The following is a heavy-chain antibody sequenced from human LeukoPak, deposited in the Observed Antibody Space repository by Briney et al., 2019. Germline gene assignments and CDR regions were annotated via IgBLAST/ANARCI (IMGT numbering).Heavy chain of an antibody. CDR3: ARHFPYCGGDCYSLTRNAFDI. V-gene: IGHV3-11*01. CDR2: ISSSGSTI. J-gene: IGHJ3*02. D-gene: IGHD2-21*02. Sequence: GGSLRLSCAASGFTFSDYYMSWIRQAPGKGLEWVSYISSSGSTIYYADSVKGRFTISRDNAKNSLYLQMNSLRAEDTAVYYCARHFPYCGGDCYSLTRNAFDIWGQGTMVTVSS. CDR1: GFTFSDYY.